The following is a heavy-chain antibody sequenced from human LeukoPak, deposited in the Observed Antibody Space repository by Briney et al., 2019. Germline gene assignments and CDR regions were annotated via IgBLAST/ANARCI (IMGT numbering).Heavy chain of an antibody. CDR3: ARLVGGVGYFDL. CDR2: IYYSGST. CDR1: GGSINSYY. V-gene: IGHV4-59*08. J-gene: IGHJ2*01. Sequence: SETLSLTCTVSGGSINSYYWTWIRQPPGKGLEWIGYIYYSGSTNYNPSPKSRVTISVDTSKNQFSLKLSSMTAADAAVYYCARLVGGVGYFDLWGRGALVTVSS.